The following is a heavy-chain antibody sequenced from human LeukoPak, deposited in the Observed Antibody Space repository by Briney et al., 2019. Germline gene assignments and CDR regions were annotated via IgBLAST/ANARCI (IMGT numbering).Heavy chain of an antibody. J-gene: IGHJ6*03. V-gene: IGHV3-48*01. CDR3: ARAPTGASGTNYYYYYMDV. D-gene: IGHD7-27*01. CDR1: GFTFSSYN. Sequence: GGSLRLSCAASGFTFSSYNMNWVRQAPGKGLEWVSYISTTSNTIYYADFVKGRFTISRDNAKNSLYLQMNSLRAEDTAVYYCARAPTGASGTNYYYYYMDVWGKGTTVTVSS. CDR2: ISTTSNTI.